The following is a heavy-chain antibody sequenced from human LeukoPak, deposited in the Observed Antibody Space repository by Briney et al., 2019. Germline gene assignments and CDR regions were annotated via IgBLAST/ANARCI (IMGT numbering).Heavy chain of an antibody. V-gene: IGHV1-18*01. CDR3: ARASDDLYYFDY. J-gene: IGHJ4*02. CDR1: GYTFTSYG. CDR2: ISAYNGNT. Sequence: ASVKVSCKASGYTFTSYGISWVRQAPGQGLEWMGWISAYNGNTNYAQKLQGRVTMTTDISTSTAYMELRSLRSDDTAVYYCARASDDLYYFDYWGQGTLVTVSS.